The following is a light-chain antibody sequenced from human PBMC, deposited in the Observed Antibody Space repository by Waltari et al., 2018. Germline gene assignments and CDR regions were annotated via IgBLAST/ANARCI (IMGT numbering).Light chain of an antibody. CDR1: SSDVGGYNY. CDR2: DVS. J-gene: IGLJ2*01. V-gene: IGLV2-14*03. Sequence: QSALTQPASVSGSPGQSITISCTGTSSDVGGYNYVSWYQQHPGKAPKLMIYDVSNRPSGVSNRFSGSKSGNTASLTISVLQAEDEADYYCISYTSTSTLGVFGGGTKLTVL. CDR3: ISYTSTSTLGV.